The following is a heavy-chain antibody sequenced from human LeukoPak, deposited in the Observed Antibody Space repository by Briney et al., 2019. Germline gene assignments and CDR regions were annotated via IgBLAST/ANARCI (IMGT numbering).Heavy chain of an antibody. D-gene: IGHD6-19*01. J-gene: IGHJ4*02. CDR1: GYFFTDNY. Sequence: ASVKVSCKASGYFFTDNYMHWVRQAPGQGLEWMAWINPKSGGTSYGQKFQGRVTLTRDTSISTTYMELSSLRSDDTAVYYCTRGGGSSGYPDFWGQGTLVTVSS. CDR2: INPKSGGT. V-gene: IGHV1-2*02. CDR3: TRGGGSSGYPDF.